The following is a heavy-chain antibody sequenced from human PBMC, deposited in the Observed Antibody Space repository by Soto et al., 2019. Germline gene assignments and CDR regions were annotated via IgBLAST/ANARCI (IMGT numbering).Heavy chain of an antibody. CDR1: GYTFSNFG. CDR2: INVYNGNT. Sequence: QVQVVQSGAEVKKPGASVKVSCKTSGYTFSNFGINWVRQAPGQGLEWMGWINVYNGNTNYAQKLKGRVIMTTATSTSTAYMELKRLSCDDTAMYYCARGPETTCSDYWGQGTLVSGSS. V-gene: IGHV1-18*01. CDR3: ARGPETTCSDY. D-gene: IGHD1-1*01. J-gene: IGHJ4*02.